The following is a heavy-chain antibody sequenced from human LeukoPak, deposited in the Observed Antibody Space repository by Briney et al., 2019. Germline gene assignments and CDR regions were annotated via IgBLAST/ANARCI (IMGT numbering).Heavy chain of an antibody. CDR3: ARTPPGGDVDH. V-gene: IGHV3-48*03. CDR2: ISSSGSTI. D-gene: IGHD3-16*01. Sequence: GGSLRLSCAASGFTFSSYEMNWVRQVPGKGLEWVSYISSSGSTIYYADSVKGRFTISRDNAKNSLYLQMNSLRAEDTAVYYCARTPPGGDVDHWGEGTLVTVSS. J-gene: IGHJ4*02. CDR1: GFTFSSYE.